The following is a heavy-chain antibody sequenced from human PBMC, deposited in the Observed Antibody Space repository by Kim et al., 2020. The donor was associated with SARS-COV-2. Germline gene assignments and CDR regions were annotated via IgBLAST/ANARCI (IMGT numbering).Heavy chain of an antibody. CDR3: ARDGIVYYGSGVAPFDY. CDR1: GFTFSSYG. J-gene: IGHJ4*02. D-gene: IGHD3-10*01. CDR2: ISYDGSNK. Sequence: GGSLRLSCAASGFTFSSYGMHWVRQAPGKGLEWVAVISYDGSNKYYADSVKGRFTISRDNSKNTLYLQMNSLRAEGTAVYYCARDGIVYYGSGVAPFDYWGQGTLVTVSS. V-gene: IGHV3-33*05.